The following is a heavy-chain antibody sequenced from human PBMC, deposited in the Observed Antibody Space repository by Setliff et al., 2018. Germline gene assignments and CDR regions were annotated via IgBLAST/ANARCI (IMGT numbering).Heavy chain of an antibody. CDR1: GYSLAGYP. J-gene: IGHJ3*02. Sequence: ASVKVSCKTSGYSLAGYPLHWVRQAPGQGLEWMGWINPDSGDTNYAQKFQGRVTMTRDTSLQTAYLELSSLRSDDTAVYYCARDFFHLPTPHNSGAPCTWAFDIWGPGTMVTVSS. V-gene: IGHV1-2*02. CDR2: INPDSGDT. CDR3: ARDFFHLPTPHNSGAPCTWAFDI. D-gene: IGHD1-20*01.